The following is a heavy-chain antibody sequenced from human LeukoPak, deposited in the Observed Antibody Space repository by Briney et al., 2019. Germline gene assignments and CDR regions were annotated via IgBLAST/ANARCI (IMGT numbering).Heavy chain of an antibody. D-gene: IGHD3-3*01. CDR2: ISSSGSTI. V-gene: IGHV3-48*03. CDR3: ARGSLFRHFDY. CDR1: GFTFSSYE. J-gene: IGHJ4*02. Sequence: GGSLRLSCAASGFTFSSYEMNWVRQAPGKGLEWVSYISSSGSTISYADSVKGRFTVSRDNAKNSLYLQMNSLRAEDTAVYYCARGSLFRHFDYWGQETLVTVSS.